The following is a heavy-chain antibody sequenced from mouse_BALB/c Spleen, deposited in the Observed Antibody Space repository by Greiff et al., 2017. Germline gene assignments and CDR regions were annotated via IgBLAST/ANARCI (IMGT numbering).Heavy chain of an antibody. CDR1: GYAFTSYN. CDR2: IDPYNGGT. CDR3: ARKYGNYGVPYWYFDV. J-gene: IGHJ1*01. Sequence: EVQLQQSGPELVKPGASVKVSCKASGYAFTSYNMYWVKQSHGKSLEWIGYIDPYNGGTSYNQKFKGKATLTVDKSSSTAYMHLNSLTSEDSAVYYCARKYGNYGVPYWYFDVWGAGTTVTVSS. V-gene: IGHV1S135*01. D-gene: IGHD2-10*02.